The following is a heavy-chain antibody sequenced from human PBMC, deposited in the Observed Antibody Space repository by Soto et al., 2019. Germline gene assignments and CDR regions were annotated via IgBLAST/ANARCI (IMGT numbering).Heavy chain of an antibody. D-gene: IGHD5-18*01. CDR2: ISGGGGST. CDR1: GFTFSNYA. V-gene: IGHV3-23*01. J-gene: IGHJ4*02. Sequence: GGSLRLSCAASGFTFSNYAMSWVRQAPGRGLEWVSTISGGGGSTYYADSVKGRFTISRDNPENTLYLQMNSLRAEDTAVYYCAKDLAFEYSYSSFDYWGQGTLVTVSS. CDR3: AKDLAFEYSYSSFDY.